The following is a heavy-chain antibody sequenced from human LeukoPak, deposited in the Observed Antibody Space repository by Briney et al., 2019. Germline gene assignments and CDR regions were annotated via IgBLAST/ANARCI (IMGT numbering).Heavy chain of an antibody. J-gene: IGHJ3*02. CDR3: ARDYYDSSGYFDAFDI. CDR2: IYTSGST. Sequence: PSETLSLTCTASGGSISSGSYYWRWIRQPAGKGLEWIGRIYTSGSTNYNPSLKSRVTISVDTSKNQFSLKLSSVTAADTAVYYRARDYYDSSGYFDAFDIWGQGTMVTVSS. CDR1: GGSISSGSYY. V-gene: IGHV4-61*02. D-gene: IGHD3-22*01.